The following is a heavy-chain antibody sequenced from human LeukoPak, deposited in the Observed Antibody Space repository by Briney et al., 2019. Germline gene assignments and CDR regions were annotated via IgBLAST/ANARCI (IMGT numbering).Heavy chain of an antibody. CDR2: ISYDGNDK. D-gene: IGHD3-10*01. Sequence: GRSLRLSCAASGFTFRNYAMHWVRQAPAKGLEWVAFISYDGNDKYYADSVKGRFTISRDNSKNTLYLQMNSLRAEDTAVYYCAKDEPGSYSPSDYWGQGTLVTVSS. J-gene: IGHJ4*02. CDR1: GFTFRNYA. CDR3: AKDEPGSYSPSDY. V-gene: IGHV3-30*18.